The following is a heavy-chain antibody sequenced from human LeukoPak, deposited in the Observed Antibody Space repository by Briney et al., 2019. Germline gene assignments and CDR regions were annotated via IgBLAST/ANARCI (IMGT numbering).Heavy chain of an antibody. D-gene: IGHD1-14*01. J-gene: IGHJ4*02. CDR1: GFNFTTYW. CDR2: IYPGDSDI. V-gene: IGHV5-51*01. Sequence: HGESLKISCKGSGFNFTTYWIGWVRQMPGRGLEWMGIIYPGDSDIRYSPSFQGQVTISADKSISTAYLQWSSLKASDTAMYYCARRDFTSEHFDYWGQGTLVTLSS. CDR3: ARRDFTSEHFDY.